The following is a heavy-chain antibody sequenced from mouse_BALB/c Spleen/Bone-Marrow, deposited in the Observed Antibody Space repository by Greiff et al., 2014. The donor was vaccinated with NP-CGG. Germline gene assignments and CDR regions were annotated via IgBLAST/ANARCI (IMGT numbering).Heavy chain of an antibody. V-gene: IGHV2-6-7*01. CDR2: TWGDGNT. CDR3: ARVGYGNYSYYFDY. CDR1: GFSLTGFG. D-gene: IGHD2-1*01. J-gene: IGHJ2*01. Sequence: QVQLQQSGPGLVAPSQSLSITCTVSGFSLTGFGVNWVRQPPGKGLEWLGITWGDGNTDYTSALKSRLTISKDNSKSQVFLKMTSLQTDDTARYYCARVGYGNYSYYFDYWGQGTTLTVSS.